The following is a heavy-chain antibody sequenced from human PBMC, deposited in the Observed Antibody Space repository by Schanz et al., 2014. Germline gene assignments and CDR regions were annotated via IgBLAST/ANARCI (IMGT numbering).Heavy chain of an antibody. CDR2: INSDGRTT. Sequence: EVQLVESGGGFVQPGGSLRLSCAASGFTFSSYWMHWVRQAPGKGLVWVSRINSDGRTTIYADSVKGRFTISRDNAKNTLYLQMNSLRAEDTAVYYCARPLGPNYYYYGLDVWGQGTTVTVSS. CDR1: GFTFSSYW. V-gene: IGHV3-74*01. J-gene: IGHJ6*02. CDR3: ARPLGPNYYYYGLDV.